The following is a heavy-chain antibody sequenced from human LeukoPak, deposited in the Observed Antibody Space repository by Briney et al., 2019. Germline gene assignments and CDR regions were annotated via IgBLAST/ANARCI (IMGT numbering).Heavy chain of an antibody. Sequence: GGTLRLSCAGSGFTFSSYGMNWVRQAPGKGLGGVSYISNSSSTIYYADSVKGRFTISRDNAKNSLLLQMNSLRAEDTAVYYCARVLRYCSGGNCYSGGLGYMDVWGKGTTVTISS. CDR1: GFTFSSYG. D-gene: IGHD2-15*01. CDR3: ARVLRYCSGGNCYSGGLGYMDV. CDR2: ISNSSSTI. J-gene: IGHJ6*03. V-gene: IGHV3-48*04.